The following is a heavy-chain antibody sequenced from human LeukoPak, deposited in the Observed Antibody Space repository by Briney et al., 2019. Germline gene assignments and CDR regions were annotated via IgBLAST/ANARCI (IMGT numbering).Heavy chain of an antibody. CDR3: AHCSSSFLGHYYFDMDV. CDR1: GFSLSTSGVG. D-gene: IGHD6-13*01. J-gene: IGHJ6*02. CDR2: IYWNDDE. V-gene: IGHV2-5*01. Sequence: ESGPMLVKPTQTLTLTCSFSGFSLSTSGVGVGWIRQPPGKALEWLALIYWNDDERYSPSLKSRLTITKDTSKNQVVLTITNMDPVDTATYYCAHCSSSFLGHYYFDMDVWGQGTTVTVSS.